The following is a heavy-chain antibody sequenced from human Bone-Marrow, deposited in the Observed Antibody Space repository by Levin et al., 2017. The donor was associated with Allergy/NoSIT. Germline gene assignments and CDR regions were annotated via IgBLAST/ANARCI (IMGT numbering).Heavy chain of an antibody. V-gene: IGHV4-59*01. CDR2: TFYSGRT. CDR1: GGSISNNY. D-gene: IGHD4-23*01. CDR3: ARAIPSGGNSYYYYYMDV. Sequence: PSETLSLTCTVPGGSISNNYWSWIRQPPEKRLEWIGYTFYSGRTNYNPSLKSRVTISVDTSKNLFSLKLSSVTAADSAVYYCARAIPSGGNSYYYYYMDVWGKGTTVTVSS. J-gene: IGHJ6*03.